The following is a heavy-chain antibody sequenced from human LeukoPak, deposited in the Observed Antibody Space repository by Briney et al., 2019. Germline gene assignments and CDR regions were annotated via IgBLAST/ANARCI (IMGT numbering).Heavy chain of an antibody. CDR1: GGSFSGYY. D-gene: IGHD1-26*01. Sequence: SETLSLTCAVYGGSFSGYYWSWIRQPPGKGLEWIGEINHSGSTNYNPSLKSRVTISVDTSKNQFSLKLSSVTAADTAVYYCAKDSRWDLTRLFDNWGQGTLVIVSS. J-gene: IGHJ4*02. V-gene: IGHV4-34*01. CDR3: AKDSRWDLTRLFDN. CDR2: INHSGST.